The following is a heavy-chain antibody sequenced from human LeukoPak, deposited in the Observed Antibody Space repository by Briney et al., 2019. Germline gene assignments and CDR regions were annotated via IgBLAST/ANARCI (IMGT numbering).Heavy chain of an antibody. J-gene: IGHJ4*02. CDR3: GYDSSGYHYFDY. CDR2: IIPIFGTA. V-gene: IGHV1-69*13. D-gene: IGHD3-22*01. Sequence: SVKVSCKASGYTFTSYGISWVRQAPGQGLEWMGGIIPIFGTANYTQKFQGRVTITADESTSTAYMELSSLRSEDTAVYYCGYDSSGYHYFDYWGQGTLVTVSS. CDR1: GYTFTSYG.